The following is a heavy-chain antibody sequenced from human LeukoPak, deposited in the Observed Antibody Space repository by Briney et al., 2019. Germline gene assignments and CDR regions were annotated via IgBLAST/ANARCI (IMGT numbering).Heavy chain of an antibody. J-gene: IGHJ4*02. CDR1: GYTFTAYY. D-gene: IGHD3-10*01. CDR3: AVDYYGSGSYDY. V-gene: IGHV1-2*02. Sequence: GASVKVSCKASGYTFTAYYLHWVRQAPGQGLEWMGWINPNSGGTNNAQKFQSRVTMTRDTSISTAYMELSRLRSDDTAVYYCAVDYYGSGSYDYWGQGTLVTVSS. CDR2: INPNSGGT.